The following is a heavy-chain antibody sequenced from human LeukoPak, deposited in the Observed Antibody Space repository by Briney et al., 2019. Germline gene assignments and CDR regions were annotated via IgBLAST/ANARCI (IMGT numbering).Heavy chain of an antibody. CDR1: GFSFSSYA. CDR3: VRDRRFPDDVFDI. Sequence: GGSLRLSCAASGFSFSSYAMGWVRQAPGKGLEWVSTITSRSDQIWNVDSVRGRFTISRDNSKNTLHLQMNSLRAEDTALYYCVRDRRFPDDVFDIWGQGTMVTVSS. D-gene: IGHD2-21*01. CDR2: ITSRSDQI. J-gene: IGHJ3*02. V-gene: IGHV3-23*01.